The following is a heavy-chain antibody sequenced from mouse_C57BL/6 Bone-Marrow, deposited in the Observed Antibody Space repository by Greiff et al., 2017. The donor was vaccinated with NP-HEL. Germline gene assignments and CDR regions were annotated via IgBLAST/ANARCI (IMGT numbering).Heavy chain of an antibody. CDR2: IDPSDSYT. CDR1: GYTFTSYW. CDR3: ARESLCYAMDY. Sequence: VQLQQSGAELVMPGASVKLSCKASGYTFTSYWMHWVKQRPGQGLEWIGEIDPSDSYTNYNQKFKGKSTLTVDKSSSTAYMQLSSLTSEDSAVYYCARESLCYAMDYWGQGTSVTGSS. J-gene: IGHJ4*01. V-gene: IGHV1-69*01. D-gene: IGHD2-3*01.